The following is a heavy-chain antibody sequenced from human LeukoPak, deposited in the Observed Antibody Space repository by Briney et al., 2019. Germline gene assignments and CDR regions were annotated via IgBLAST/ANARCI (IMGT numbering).Heavy chain of an antibody. V-gene: IGHV4-59*01. CDR3: ARENGGYYDSSGYSYYFDY. CDR2: IYYSGST. J-gene: IGHJ4*02. D-gene: IGHD3-22*01. Sequence: SETLSLTCTVSGGSISSYYWSWIRQPPGKGLEWIGYIYYSGSTNYNPSLKSRVTISVDTSKNQFSLKLNSVTAADTAVYYCARENGGYYDSSGYSYYFDYWGQGTLVTVSS. CDR1: GGSISSYY.